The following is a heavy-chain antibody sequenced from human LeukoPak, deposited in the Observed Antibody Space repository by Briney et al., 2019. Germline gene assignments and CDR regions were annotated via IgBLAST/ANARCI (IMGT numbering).Heavy chain of an antibody. D-gene: IGHD2-21*02. J-gene: IGHJ4*02. CDR1: GGTFSSYA. CDR3: ARAEGAYCGGDCYFGFDY. CDR2: INAGNGNT. V-gene: IGHV1-3*01. Sequence: ASVKVSCKASGGTFSSYAMHWVRQAPGQRLEWMGWINAGNGNTKYSQKFQGRVTITRDTSASTAYMELSSLRSEDTAVYYCARAEGAYCGGDCYFGFDYWGQGTLVTVSS.